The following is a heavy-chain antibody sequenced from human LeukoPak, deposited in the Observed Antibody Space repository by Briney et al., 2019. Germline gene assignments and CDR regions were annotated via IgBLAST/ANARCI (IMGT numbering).Heavy chain of an antibody. V-gene: IGHV3-7*01. CDR3: VRDETWNFGLSWYDGYDI. CDR2: IKQDESEK. Sequence: GGSLRLSCAASGFTFSNAWMSWVRQAPGKGLEWVANIKQDESEKNYVDSVKGRFTISRDNAKNSLYLQMNSLRVEDTAVYYCVRDETWNFGLSWYDGYDIWGQGTMVTVSS. J-gene: IGHJ3*02. D-gene: IGHD1-7*01. CDR1: GFTFSNAW.